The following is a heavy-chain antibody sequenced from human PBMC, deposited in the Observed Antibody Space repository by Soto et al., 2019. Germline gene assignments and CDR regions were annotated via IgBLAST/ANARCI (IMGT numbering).Heavy chain of an antibody. Sequence: PGGSLRLSCAASGFTFSSYSMNWVRQAPGKGLEWVSYISSSSSTIYYADSVKGRFTISRDNAKNSLYLQMNSLRDEDTAVYYCARDGETRYYDFWSGYYRTYYFDYWGQGTLVTVSS. J-gene: IGHJ4*02. D-gene: IGHD3-3*01. V-gene: IGHV3-48*02. CDR1: GFTFSSYS. CDR2: ISSSSSTI. CDR3: ARDGETRYYDFWSGYYRTYYFDY.